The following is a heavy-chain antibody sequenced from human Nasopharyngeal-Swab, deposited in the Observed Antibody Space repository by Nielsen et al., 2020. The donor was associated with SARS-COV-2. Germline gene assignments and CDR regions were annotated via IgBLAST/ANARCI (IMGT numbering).Heavy chain of an antibody. V-gene: IGHV1-18*01. Sequence: ASSQVFSNASRYTFNNYVHSWVRQAPGQGLEWMGWISAYNGNTNYAQKLQGRVTMTTDTSTSTAYMELRSLRSDDTAVYYCARGPRRFDPWGQGTLVTVSS. CDR1: RYTFNNYV. CDR3: ARGPRRFDP. J-gene: IGHJ5*02. CDR2: ISAYNGNT.